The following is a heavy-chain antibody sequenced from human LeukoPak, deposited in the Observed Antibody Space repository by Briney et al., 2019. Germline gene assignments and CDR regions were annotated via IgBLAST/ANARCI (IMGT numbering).Heavy chain of an antibody. CDR2: IYYSGST. CDR3: ARDRQVGADYYFDY. D-gene: IGHD1-26*01. J-gene: IGHJ4*02. CDR1: GGSISSYY. V-gene: IGHV4-59*01. Sequence: KPSETLSLTCTVPGGSISSYYWSWIRQPPGKGLEWIGYIYYSGSTNYNPSLKSRVTISVDTSKNQFSLKLSSVTAADTAVYYCARDRQVGADYYFDYWGQGTLVTVSS.